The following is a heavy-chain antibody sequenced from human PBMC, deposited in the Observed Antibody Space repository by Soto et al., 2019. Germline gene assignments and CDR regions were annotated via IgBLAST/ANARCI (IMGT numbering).Heavy chain of an antibody. CDR3: ETPGRFGMDF. J-gene: IGHJ6*02. Sequence: PVEYLKISFRGSGYTFATHWVGWVRHKAGKGLEWVGFMFPGDSESIYSPFFQGPITISAGMSISIAYLRWSSLKPSDTGLYYCETPGRFGMDFWGRGITVTVSS. V-gene: IGHV5-51*01. CDR1: GYTFATHW. D-gene: IGHD3-3*01. CDR2: MFPGDSES.